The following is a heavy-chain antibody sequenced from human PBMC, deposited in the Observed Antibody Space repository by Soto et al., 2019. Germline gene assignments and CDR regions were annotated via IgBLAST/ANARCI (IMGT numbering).Heavy chain of an antibody. V-gene: IGHV5-10-1*01. Sequence: PGESPKISCKGSGYSFTSYWISLVRQMPGKGLEWMGRIDPSDSYTNYSPSFQGHVTISADKSISTAYLQWSSLKASDTAMYYCERHRSRTSYYYYYGMDVWGQGTTGTVSS. D-gene: IGHD1-1*01. CDR1: GYSFTSYW. CDR2: IDPSDSYT. CDR3: ERHRSRTSYYYYYGMDV. J-gene: IGHJ6*02.